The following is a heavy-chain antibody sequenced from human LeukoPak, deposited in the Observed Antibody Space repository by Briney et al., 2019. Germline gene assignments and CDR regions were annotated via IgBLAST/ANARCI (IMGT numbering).Heavy chain of an antibody. V-gene: IGHV1-69*13. CDR1: GGTFSSYA. CDR2: IIPIFGTA. J-gene: IGHJ5*02. D-gene: IGHD3-3*01. Sequence: SVTVSCTASGGTFSSYAISWVRQAPGQGLEWMGGIIPIFGTANYAQKFQGRVTITADESTSTAYMELSSLRSEDTAVYYCASDPPDDFWSGYYNDNWFDPWGQGTLVTVSS. CDR3: ASDPPDDFWSGYYNDNWFDP.